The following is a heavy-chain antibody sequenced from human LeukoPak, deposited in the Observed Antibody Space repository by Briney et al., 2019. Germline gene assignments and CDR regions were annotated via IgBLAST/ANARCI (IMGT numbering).Heavy chain of an antibody. CDR1: GFTFSSYG. CDR3: AKGGYSYGIHFDY. V-gene: IGHV3-30*18. CDR2: ISYDGSNK. Sequence: GRSLGLSCAASGFTFSSYGMHWVRQAPGKGLEGVAVISYDGSNKYYADSVKGRFTISRDNSKNTLYLQMNSLRAEDTAVYYCAKGGYSYGIHFDYWGQGTLVTVSS. J-gene: IGHJ4*02. D-gene: IGHD5-18*01.